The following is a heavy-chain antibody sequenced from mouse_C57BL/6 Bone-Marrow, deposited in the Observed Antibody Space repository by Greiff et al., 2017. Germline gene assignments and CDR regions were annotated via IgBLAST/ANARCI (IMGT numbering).Heavy chain of an antibody. CDR2: ISSGGDYI. CDR1: GFTFSSYA. V-gene: IGHV5-9-1*02. CDR3: TRDPSSNWFAY. D-gene: IGHD2-10*02. J-gene: IGHJ3*01. Sequence: EVQLVESGEGLVKPGGSLKLSCAASGFTFSSYAMSWVRQTPEKRLEWVAYISSGGDYIYYVDTVKGRFTISRDNARNTLYLQMSSLKSEDTAMYYCTRDPSSNWFAYWGQGTLVTVSA.